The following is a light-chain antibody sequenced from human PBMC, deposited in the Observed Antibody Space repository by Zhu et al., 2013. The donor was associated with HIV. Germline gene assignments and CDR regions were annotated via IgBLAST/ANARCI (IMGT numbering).Light chain of an antibody. Sequence: EIVLTQSPGTLSLSPGERATLSCRASQSVPSIYLAWYQQKPGQAPRLLIYGASHRATGIPDRFSGSGSGTDFTLTISRLEPEDFAVYYCQQYSQSPETFGQGTKVEIK. CDR2: GAS. V-gene: IGKV3-20*01. CDR1: QSVPSIY. CDR3: QQYSQSPET. J-gene: IGKJ1*01.